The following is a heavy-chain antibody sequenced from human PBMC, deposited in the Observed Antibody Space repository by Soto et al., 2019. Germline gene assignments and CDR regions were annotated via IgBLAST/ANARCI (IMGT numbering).Heavy chain of an antibody. V-gene: IGHV1-69*01. J-gene: IGHJ4*02. CDR2: IIPIFGTA. CDR3: ARDGGRHSGGIDY. Sequence: QVQLVQSGAEVKKPGSSVKVSCKASGGTFSSYSINWVRQAPGQGLEWMGEIIPIFGTANYAQKFQGRVTITADESTSTAYMEVSSLISEDTAVYYCARDGGRHSGGIDYWGQGTLVTVSS. CDR1: GGTFSSYS. D-gene: IGHD1-26*01.